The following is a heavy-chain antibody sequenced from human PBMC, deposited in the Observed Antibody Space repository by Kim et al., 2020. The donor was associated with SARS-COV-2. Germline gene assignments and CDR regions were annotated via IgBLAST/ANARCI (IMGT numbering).Heavy chain of an antibody. CDR1: GFTFTGYA. J-gene: IGHJ4*02. D-gene: IGHD2-21*01. CDR2: IDGSDGTT. CDR3: MKGGWGSIWDH. Sequence: GGSLRLSCTTSGFTFTGYAMSRVRQAPGKGLEWVSSIDGSDGTTYYVDSVKGRFTISRDNSKNTRYLQMSTLRADDTAVYYCMKGGWGSIWDHWGQGTLVTVSS. V-gene: IGHV3-23*01.